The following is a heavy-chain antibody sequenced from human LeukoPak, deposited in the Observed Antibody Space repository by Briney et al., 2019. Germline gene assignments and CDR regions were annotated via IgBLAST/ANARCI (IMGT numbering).Heavy chain of an antibody. V-gene: IGHV3-7*04. CDR2: IKQDGSEK. CDR3: ARDSDFDH. Sequence: QPGGSLRLSCAASGFTFDNYAMSWVRQAPGKGLEWVANIKQDGSEKLYADSVKGRFTISRDNAKNSVYLQMNSLRAEDTAVYYCARDSDFDHWGQGILVTVSS. J-gene: IGHJ4*02. CDR1: GFTFDNYA.